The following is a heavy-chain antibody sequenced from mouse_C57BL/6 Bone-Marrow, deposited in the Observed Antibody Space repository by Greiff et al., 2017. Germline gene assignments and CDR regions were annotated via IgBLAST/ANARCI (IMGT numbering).Heavy chain of an antibody. D-gene: IGHD1-1*01. CDR1: GFNIKDYY. CDR3: ARGVVATPFDY. CDR2: IDPEDGET. J-gene: IGHJ2*01. Sequence: VQLQQSGAELVKPGASVKLSCTASGFNIKDYYMHWVKQRTEQGLEWIGRIDPEDGETKYAPKFQGKATLTADTSSNTAYLQLSSLTSEDTAVDYCARGVVATPFDYGGQGTTLTVSS. V-gene: IGHV14-2*01.